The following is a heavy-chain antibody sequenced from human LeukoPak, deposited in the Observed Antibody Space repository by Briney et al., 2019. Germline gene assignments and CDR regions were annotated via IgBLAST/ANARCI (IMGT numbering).Heavy chain of an antibody. CDR3: AKHQLQSTVLFDY. D-gene: IGHD4-11*01. CDR2: VSGGAGGT. CDR1: GFTFSSYA. Sequence: GGSLRLSCAASGFTFSSYAMSWVRQAPGKGLEWLSTVSGGAGGTSYADSVKGRFTISRDNSKNTLLLQMNSLRAEDTAVYYCAKHQLQSTVLFDYWGQGTLVTVSS. V-gene: IGHV3-23*01. J-gene: IGHJ4*02.